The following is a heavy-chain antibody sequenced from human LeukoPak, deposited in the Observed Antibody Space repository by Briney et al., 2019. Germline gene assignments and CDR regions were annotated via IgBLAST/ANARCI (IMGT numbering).Heavy chain of an antibody. J-gene: IGHJ6*02. CDR2: ISWNSGSI. V-gene: IGHV3-9*01. Sequence: GGPLRLSCAASGFTFDDYAMHWVRQAPGKGLEWVSGISWNSGSIGYADSVKGRFTISRDNAKNSLYLQMNSLRAEDTALYYCAKDAMTYYYYGMDVWGQGTTVTVSS. CDR3: AKDAMTYYYYGMDV. CDR1: GFTFDDYA. D-gene: IGHD2-2*01.